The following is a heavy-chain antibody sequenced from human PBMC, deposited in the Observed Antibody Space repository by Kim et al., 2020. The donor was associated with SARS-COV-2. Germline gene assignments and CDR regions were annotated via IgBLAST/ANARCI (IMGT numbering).Heavy chain of an antibody. CDR3: ARVSSYSDYYEIFDY. CDR2: ISAYNGNT. CDR1: GYTFTSYG. D-gene: IGHD3-22*01. V-gene: IGHV1-18*01. J-gene: IGHJ4*02. Sequence: ASVKVSCKASGYTFTSYGISWVRQAPGQGLEWMGWISAYNGNTNYAQKLQGRVTMTTDTSTSTAYMELRSLRSDDTAVYYCARVSSYSDYYEIFDYWGQGTLVTVSS.